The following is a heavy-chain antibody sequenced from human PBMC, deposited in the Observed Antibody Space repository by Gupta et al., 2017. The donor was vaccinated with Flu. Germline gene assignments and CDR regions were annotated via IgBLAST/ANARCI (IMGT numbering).Heavy chain of an antibody. D-gene: IGHD3-10*01. Sequence: IGYIYYSGVNYYNPSLKSRVSISLETSKNQFYLQLTSVKAEDTAVYYCARYREVMGTGGWFDPWGQGSLVTVSS. J-gene: IGHJ5*02. CDR3: ARYREVMGTGGWFDP. V-gene: IGHV4-31*02. CDR2: IYYSGVN.